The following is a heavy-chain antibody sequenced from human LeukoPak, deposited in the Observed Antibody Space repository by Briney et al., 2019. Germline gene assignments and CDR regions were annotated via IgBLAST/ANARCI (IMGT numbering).Heavy chain of an antibody. Sequence: GGSLRLSCAASGLIVSSNYMTWVRQAPGKGLEWVSVIYSGGSIYYADSVKGRFTISRDNSRNTLYLQMNSLRAEDTAVYYCARALNGFDIWGPGTLVTVSS. CDR3: ARALNGFDI. J-gene: IGHJ3*02. CDR2: IYSGGSI. V-gene: IGHV3-53*01. CDR1: GLIVSSNY.